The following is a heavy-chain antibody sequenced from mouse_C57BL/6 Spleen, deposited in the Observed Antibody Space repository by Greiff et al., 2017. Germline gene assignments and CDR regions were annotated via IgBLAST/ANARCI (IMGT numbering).Heavy chain of an antibody. V-gene: IGHV1-19*01. CDR2: INPYNGGT. D-gene: IGHD1-1*01. CDR3: ARGAVVDYYFDY. CDR1: GYTFTDYY. Sequence: EVQLQQSGPVLVKPGASVKMSCKASGYTFTDYYMNWVKPSHGQSLEWIGVINPYNGGTSSNQKFKGKATLTVDKSSSTAYMELNSLTSEDAAVDYCARGAVVDYYFDYGGKGTTRTVSS. J-gene: IGHJ2*01.